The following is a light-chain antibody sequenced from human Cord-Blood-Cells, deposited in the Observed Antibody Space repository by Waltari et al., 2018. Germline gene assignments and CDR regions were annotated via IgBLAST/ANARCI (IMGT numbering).Light chain of an antibody. CDR2: RNN. V-gene: IGLV1-47*01. Sequence: QSVLTQPPSASGTPGQRVTLPCSGSSSTIGSNYVYWYHQLPGTAPKLLIYRNNQRPSGVPDRFSGSKSGTSASLAISGLRSEDEADYYCAAWDDSLSGPVWVFGGGTKLTVL. CDR1: SSTIGSNY. J-gene: IGLJ3*02. CDR3: AAWDDSLSGPVWV.